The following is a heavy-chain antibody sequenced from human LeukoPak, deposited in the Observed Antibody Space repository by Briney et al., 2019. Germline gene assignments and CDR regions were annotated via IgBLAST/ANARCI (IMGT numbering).Heavy chain of an antibody. CDR1: GYTFTSYG. CDR3: ARDRTRNVVVPAASGY. J-gene: IGHJ4*02. Sequence: ASVKVSCKASGYTFTSYGISWVRQAPGQGLEWMGWISAYNGNTNYAQKLQGRVTMTTDTSTSTAYMELRSLRSDDTAVYYCARDRTRNVVVPAASGYWGQGTLVTVSS. CDR2: ISAYNGNT. V-gene: IGHV1-18*01. D-gene: IGHD2-2*01.